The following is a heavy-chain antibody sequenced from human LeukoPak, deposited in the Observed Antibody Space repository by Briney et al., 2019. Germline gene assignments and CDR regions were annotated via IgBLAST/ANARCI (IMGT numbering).Heavy chain of an antibody. J-gene: IGHJ4*02. Sequence: ASVKVSCKASGYTFTGYYMHWVRQAPGQGLEWMGWINPNTGGTNYAQKFQGRVTMTRDTSISTTYMELRSLRSDDTAVYYCARDVVWGSYYPNFDYWGQGTLVTVSS. V-gene: IGHV1-2*02. D-gene: IGHD1-26*01. CDR2: INPNTGGT. CDR1: GYTFTGYY. CDR3: ARDVVWGSYYPNFDY.